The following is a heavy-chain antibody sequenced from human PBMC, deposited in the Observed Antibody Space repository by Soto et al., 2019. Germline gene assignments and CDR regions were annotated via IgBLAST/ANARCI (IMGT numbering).Heavy chain of an antibody. Sequence: QVQLVQSGAEVKKPGASVKVSCKASGYTFTSYAMHWVRQAPGQRLEWMGWINAGNGNTKYSQKLQGRVTITRDTSASTAYMELSSLRSEDTAVYYCARVGEPGEALFDYWGQGTLVTVSS. V-gene: IGHV1-3*01. D-gene: IGHD3-10*01. J-gene: IGHJ4*02. CDR1: GYTFTSYA. CDR2: INAGNGNT. CDR3: ARVGEPGEALFDY.